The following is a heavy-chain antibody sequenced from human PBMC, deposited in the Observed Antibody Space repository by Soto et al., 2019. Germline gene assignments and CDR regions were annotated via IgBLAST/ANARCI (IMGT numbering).Heavy chain of an antibody. CDR1: GFTFSSYG. CDR2: VWYDGSHK. D-gene: IGHD1-26*01. Sequence: QVQLVESGGGVVQPGRSLRLSCAASGFTFSSYGIHWVRQAPGKGLEWVAVVWYDGSHKYYADSVKGRFTISRDNSKNPVDLQMNTLRADDTAMYYCTRDLSWVLDSWGQGTLVTVSS. J-gene: IGHJ4*02. V-gene: IGHV3-33*01. CDR3: TRDLSWVLDS.